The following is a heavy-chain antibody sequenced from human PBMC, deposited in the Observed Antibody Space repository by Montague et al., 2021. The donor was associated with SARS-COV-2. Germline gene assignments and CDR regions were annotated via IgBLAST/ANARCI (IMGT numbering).Heavy chain of an antibody. CDR2: IYTSGTT. CDR1: GGSISSGNYY. Sequence: TLSLTCTVSGGSISSGNYYWSWIRQPAGKGLEWIGRIYTSGTTDYSFSLKSRVTISVDTSKNQFSLKLTSVTAADTAVYYCARAHSGSWAHLDNWGQGGLVTVSS. V-gene: IGHV4-61*02. CDR3: ARAHSGSWAHLDN. J-gene: IGHJ4*02. D-gene: IGHD5-12*01.